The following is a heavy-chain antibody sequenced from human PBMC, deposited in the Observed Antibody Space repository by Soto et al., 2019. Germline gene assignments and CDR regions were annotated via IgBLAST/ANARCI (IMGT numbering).Heavy chain of an antibody. Sequence: GASVKVSCKASRYTFTNFYIHWLRQAPGQELEWMGIINPSGGSTTYPQKFQGRVTMTRDTSTSTVHMELITLRSEDTAVYYCARSQVGRPLDDWGPGXTVTVYS. D-gene: IGHD1-26*01. V-gene: IGHV1-46*01. CDR1: RYTFTNFY. J-gene: IGHJ6*02. CDR3: ARSQVGRPLDD. CDR2: INPSGGST.